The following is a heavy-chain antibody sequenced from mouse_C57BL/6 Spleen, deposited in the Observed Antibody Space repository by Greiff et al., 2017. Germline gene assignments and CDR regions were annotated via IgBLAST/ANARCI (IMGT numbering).Heavy chain of an antibody. Sequence: EVQLQQSGPELVKPGASVKISCKASGYTFTDYYMNWVKQSHGKSLEWIGDINPNNGGTSYNQKFKGKATLTVDKSSSTAYMELRSLTSEDSAVYYCARRAYDGVAYYFDYWGQGTTLTVSS. CDR2: INPNNGGT. CDR3: ARRAYDGVAYYFDY. CDR1: GYTFTDYY. V-gene: IGHV1-26*01. D-gene: IGHD2-12*01. J-gene: IGHJ2*01.